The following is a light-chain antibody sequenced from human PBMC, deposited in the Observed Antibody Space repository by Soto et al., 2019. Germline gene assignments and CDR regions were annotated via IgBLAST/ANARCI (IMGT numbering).Light chain of an antibody. J-gene: IGLJ3*02. Sequence: QSALTQPASVSGSPGQSITISCTGTSSDVGAYNYVSWYQQHPGKAPKLMIYDVSNRPSGVSNRFSGSKSGNTASLTISGLQADDEADYYCSSYTSSSTSWVFGGGTKVTVL. CDR3: SSYTSSSTSWV. V-gene: IGLV2-14*01. CDR2: DVS. CDR1: SSDVGAYNY.